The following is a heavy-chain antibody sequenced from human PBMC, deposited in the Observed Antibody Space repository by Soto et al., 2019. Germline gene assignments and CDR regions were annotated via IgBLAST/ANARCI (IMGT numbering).Heavy chain of an antibody. CDR1: GDSVSTNSAA. Sequence: QVQLQQSGPGLVKPSQTLSLTCAISGDSVSTNSAAWNWIRQSPSRGLEWLGRTYYRSKWRSDFAVSVKGRITIKPDASKNQFSLQLNSVTPEDTAVYYCARGDNWNDFDFDYWGQGTLVTVSS. D-gene: IGHD1-20*01. CDR2: TYYRSKWRS. V-gene: IGHV6-1*01. J-gene: IGHJ4*02. CDR3: ARGDNWNDFDFDY.